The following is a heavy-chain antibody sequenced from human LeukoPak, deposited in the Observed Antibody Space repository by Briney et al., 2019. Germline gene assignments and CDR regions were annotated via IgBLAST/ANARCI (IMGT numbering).Heavy chain of an antibody. J-gene: IGHJ6*03. D-gene: IGHD2-15*01. CDR3: TRQSDSAAGYYYYYYMDV. CDR2: TRNKANSYTT. V-gene: IGHV3-72*01. CDR1: GFTFSDHY. Sequence: PGGSLRLSCAASGFTFSDHYMDWVRQAPGKGLEWVGRTRNKANSYTTEYAAYVKGRFTISRDDSKNTAYLQMNSLKTEDTAVYYCTRQSDSAAGYYYYYYMDVWGKGTTVTVSS.